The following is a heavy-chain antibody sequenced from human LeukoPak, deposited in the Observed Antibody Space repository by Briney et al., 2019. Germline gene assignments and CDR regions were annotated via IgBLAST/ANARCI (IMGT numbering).Heavy chain of an antibody. V-gene: IGHV4-34*01. CDR2: INHSGYT. CDR3: ARMTTGHDY. CDR1: ATSFTSYY. Sequence: SQTLSLTCAVSATSFTSYYWSWIRQSPEKGLEWIGEINHSGYTNNNPSLKSRVTMSIDTSNNRFSLRLSSVTAADTAVYFCARMTTGHDYWGQGIQVTVSS. D-gene: IGHD4-17*01. J-gene: IGHJ4*02.